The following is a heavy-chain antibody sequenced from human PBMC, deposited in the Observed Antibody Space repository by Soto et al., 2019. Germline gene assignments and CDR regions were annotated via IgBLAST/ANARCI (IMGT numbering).Heavy chain of an antibody. CDR1: GGSFSGYY. J-gene: IGHJ5*02. D-gene: IGHD6-13*01. CDR3: ARGASSIAAAGTSSGGWFDP. Sequence: SSETLSLTCAVYGGSFSGYYWSWIRQPPGKGLEWIGEINHSGSTNYNPSLKSRVTISVDTSKNQFSLKLSSVTAADTAVYYCARGASSIAAAGTSSGGWFDPWGQGTLVTVSS. CDR2: INHSGST. V-gene: IGHV4-34*01.